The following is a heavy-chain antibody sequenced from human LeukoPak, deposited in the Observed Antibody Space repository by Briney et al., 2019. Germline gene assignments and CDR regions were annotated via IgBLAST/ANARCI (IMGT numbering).Heavy chain of an antibody. Sequence: GGSLRLSCAASGFTFSSYAISWVRQAPGKGLEWVSAISGSGGSTYYADSVKGRFTISRDNSKNTLYLQMNSLRAEDTAVYYCASATVTRGQYYFDYWGQGTLVTVSS. D-gene: IGHD4-17*01. CDR2: ISGSGGST. CDR1: GFTFSSYA. CDR3: ASATVTRGQYYFDY. V-gene: IGHV3-23*01. J-gene: IGHJ4*02.